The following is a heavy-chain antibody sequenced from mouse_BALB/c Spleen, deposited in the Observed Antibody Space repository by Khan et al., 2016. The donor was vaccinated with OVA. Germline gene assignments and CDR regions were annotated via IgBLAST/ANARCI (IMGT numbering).Heavy chain of an antibody. J-gene: IGHJ4*01. CDR2: ISPGSGTP. CDR1: GYTFTSYW. Sequence: DLVKPGASVKLSCKASGYTFTSYWINWIKQRPGQGLEWIGRISPGSGTPYYNEMFKGKATLTVDTSSSTAYIQLSSLSSEDSAVYFCVRENHYGSSHYAMDYWGQGTSVTVSS. CDR3: VRENHYGSSHYAMDY. D-gene: IGHD1-1*01. V-gene: IGHV1S41*01.